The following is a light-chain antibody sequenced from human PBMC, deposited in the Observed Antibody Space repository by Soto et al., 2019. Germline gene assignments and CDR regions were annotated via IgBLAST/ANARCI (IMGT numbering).Light chain of an antibody. CDR3: CSYAGSLRV. CDR2: EGS. J-gene: IGLJ1*01. V-gene: IGLV2-23*01. CDR1: SSDVGSYNL. Sequence: QSVLTQPASVSGSPGQSITISYTGTSSDVGSYNLVSWYQQHPGKAPKLMIYEGSKRPSGVSNRFSGSKSGNTASLTISGLQAEDEADYYCCSYAGSLRVFGTGTKVTVL.